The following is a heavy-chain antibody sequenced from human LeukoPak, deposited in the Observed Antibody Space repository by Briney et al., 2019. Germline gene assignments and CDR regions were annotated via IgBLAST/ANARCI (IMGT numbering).Heavy chain of an antibody. V-gene: IGHV1-18*01. Sequence: GASVKVSCKASGYTFTSYGISWVRQAPGQGLEWMGWISAYNGNTNYAQKFQGRVTITRDTSASTAYMELSSLRSEDTAVYYCARSRDYAPLFDYWGQGTLVTVSS. CDR1: GYTFTSYG. CDR3: ARSRDYAPLFDY. D-gene: IGHD4-17*01. J-gene: IGHJ4*02. CDR2: ISAYNGNT.